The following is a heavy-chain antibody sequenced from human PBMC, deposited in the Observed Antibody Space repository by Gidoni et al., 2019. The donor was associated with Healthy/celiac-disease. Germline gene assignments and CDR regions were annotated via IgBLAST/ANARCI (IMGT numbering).Heavy chain of an antibody. CDR2: ISSSSSTI. J-gene: IGHJ4*02. CDR3: ARTPPRTGTPFDY. CDR1: GFTFSSYS. Sequence: DVQLVESGGGLVQPGGSLILSCAASGFTFSSYSMNWVRQAPGNGLEWVSYISSSSSTIYYADSVKGRFTISRDNDKNSLYLKMKSLRDEDTAVYYCARTPPRTGTPFDYWGQGTLVTVSS. V-gene: IGHV3-48*02. D-gene: IGHD1-1*01.